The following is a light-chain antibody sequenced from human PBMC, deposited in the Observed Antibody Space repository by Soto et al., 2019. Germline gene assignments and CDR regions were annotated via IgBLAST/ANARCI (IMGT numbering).Light chain of an antibody. V-gene: IGLV2-11*01. Sequence: QSALTQPRSVSGSLGQSVTISCTGTSSDVGGYDFVSWYQQYPGKAPKLIIYDVSKRPSGVPDRFSGSKSGNSASLTISGLQSEDEADYYCCSYAGSYNLGVFGGGTKLTV. CDR1: SSDVGGYDF. CDR3: CSYAGSYNLGV. J-gene: IGLJ2*01. CDR2: DVS.